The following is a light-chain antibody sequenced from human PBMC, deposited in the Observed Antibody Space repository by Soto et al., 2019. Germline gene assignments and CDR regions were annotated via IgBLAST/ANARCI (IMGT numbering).Light chain of an antibody. Sequence: SYELTQPPSVSVAPGQTATISCGGDNIRTISVHCNQQEPGRAPLLVVYDASDQPSGIPGRFSGSNSGNTATLIISRVEAGDEADYYCQVWDTSTDHFDVFGTGTKVTV. J-gene: IGLJ1*01. CDR1: NIRTIS. CDR3: QVWDTSTDHFDV. CDR2: DAS. V-gene: IGLV3-21*02.